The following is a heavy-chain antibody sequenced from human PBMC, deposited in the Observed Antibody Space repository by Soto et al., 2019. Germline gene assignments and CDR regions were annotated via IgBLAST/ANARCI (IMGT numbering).Heavy chain of an antibody. Sequence: GASVKVSCKASGYTFASYATSWLRQAPGQGLEWMGWISAYNGNTNYAQKLQSRVTMTTDTYTSTAYMELRSLRSDDTAVYYCARDPPPPDYWGQGTLVTVSS. J-gene: IGHJ4*02. CDR2: ISAYNGNT. CDR3: ARDPPPPDY. CDR1: GYTFASYA. V-gene: IGHV1-18*01.